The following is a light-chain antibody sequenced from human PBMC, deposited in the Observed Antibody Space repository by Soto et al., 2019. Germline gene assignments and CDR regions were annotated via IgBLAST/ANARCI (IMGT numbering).Light chain of an antibody. Sequence: IVVRKSPTPMSLSPGERATLSCRASQSVSSYLAWYQQKPGQAPRLLIYDASNRATGIPARFSGSGSGTDFTLTISSLEPEDFAVYYCQQRSKLPRTFGQGTKVDIK. V-gene: IGKV3-11*01. CDR2: DAS. CDR3: QQRSKLPRT. CDR1: QSVSSY. J-gene: IGKJ1*01.